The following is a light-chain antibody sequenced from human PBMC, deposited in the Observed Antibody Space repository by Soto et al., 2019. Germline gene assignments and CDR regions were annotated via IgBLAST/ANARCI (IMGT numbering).Light chain of an antibody. CDR2: SIS. J-gene: IGLJ2*01. Sequence: QAVVTQEPSLTVSPGGTVTLTCASSTGTVTSGYYPNWFQQKPGQAPRALIYSISNKHSWTPARFSGSLLGGTAALTVSGVQPEDEAEYYCLLYYGGARVFGGGTKLTVL. CDR1: TGTVTSGYY. CDR3: LLYYGGARV. V-gene: IGLV7-43*01.